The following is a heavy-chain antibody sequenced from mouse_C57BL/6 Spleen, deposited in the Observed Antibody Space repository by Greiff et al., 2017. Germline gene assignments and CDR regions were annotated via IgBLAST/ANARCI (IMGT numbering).Heavy chain of an antibody. V-gene: IGHV5-16*01. D-gene: IGHD1-1*01. CDR2: INYDGSST. J-gene: IGHJ1*03. CDR1: GFTFSDYY. CDR3: ARDHGSGYFDV. Sequence: EVKVVESEGGLVQPGSSMKLSCTASGFTFSDYYMAWVRQVPEKGLEWVANINYDGSSTYYLDSLKSRFIISRDNAKNILYLQMSSLKSEDTATYYCARDHGSGYFDVWGTGTTVTVSS.